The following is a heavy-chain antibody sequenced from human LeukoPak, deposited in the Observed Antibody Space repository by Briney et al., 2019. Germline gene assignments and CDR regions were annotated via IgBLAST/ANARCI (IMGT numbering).Heavy chain of an antibody. CDR2: IIPVFGTA. J-gene: IGHJ4*02. D-gene: IGHD3-22*01. Sequence: SVKVSCKASGGTFSSYAISWVRQAPGQGLEWMGGIIPVFGTAHYAQKFQGRVTITTDESTSTAYMELSSLRSEDTAVYYCARDRGRAKWFNFDYWGQGTLVTVSS. V-gene: IGHV1-69*05. CDR1: GGTFSSYA. CDR3: ARDRGRAKWFNFDY.